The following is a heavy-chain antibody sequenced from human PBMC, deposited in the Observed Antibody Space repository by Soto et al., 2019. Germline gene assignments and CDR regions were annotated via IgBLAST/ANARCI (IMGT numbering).Heavy chain of an antibody. CDR3: AREETAWPLAYGLDV. J-gene: IGHJ6*02. CDR2: ISTRSDI. V-gene: IGHV3-21*01. CDR1: VFTVSGYS. Sequence: GSLRLACAASVFTVSGYSMNWVRQAPGKGLEWVASISTRSDIYYADSVKGRFTISRDNAKNPVSLQMNSLRAEDTAVYYCAREETAWPLAYGLDVWGQGTTVTVSS. D-gene: IGHD2-21*02.